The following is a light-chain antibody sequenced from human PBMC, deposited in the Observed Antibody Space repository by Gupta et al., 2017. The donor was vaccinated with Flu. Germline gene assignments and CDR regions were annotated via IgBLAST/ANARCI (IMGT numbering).Light chain of an antibody. CDR1: QSVSSSY. CDR3: QQYGSAPRT. J-gene: IGKJ1*01. Sequence: EIVLTQSPGTLSLSPEERATLSCRASQSVSSSYLAWYQQKPGQAPRLLIYGASSRATGIPDRFSGSGSGTDCTLTISRMETEDFAVYYCQQYGSAPRTLGQGTKVEIK. V-gene: IGKV3-20*01. CDR2: GAS.